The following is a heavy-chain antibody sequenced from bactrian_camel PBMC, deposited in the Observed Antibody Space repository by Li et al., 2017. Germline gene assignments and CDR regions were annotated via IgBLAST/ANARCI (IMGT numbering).Heavy chain of an antibody. J-gene: IGHJ4*01. CDR2: IAYGNVEM. CDR1: GFTSSTYV. CDR3: AADPNLLPGAVVAGVASPTY. D-gene: IGHD6*01. Sequence: VQLVESGGGLVQPGGSLRLSCAASGFTSSTYVMYWVRQAPGKEREGIAYIAYGNVEMYADSMKGRFTIWKDNVQNRTYLQMNSLKAEDTATYYCAADPNLLPGAVVAGVASPTYWGQGTQVTVS. V-gene: IGHV3S40*01.